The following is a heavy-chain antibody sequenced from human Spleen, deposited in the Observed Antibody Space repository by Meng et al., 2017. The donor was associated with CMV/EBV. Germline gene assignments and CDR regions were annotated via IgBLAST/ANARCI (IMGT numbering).Heavy chain of an antibody. V-gene: IGHV1-69*05. D-gene: IGHD3-10*01. J-gene: IGHJ5*02. CDR1: GTLSSYA. CDR2: IIPIFGTA. CDR3: ARDRYYYGSGSSNWFDP. Sequence: GTLSSYAISWVRQAPGQGLEWMGGIIPIFGTANYAQKFQGRVTITTDESTSTAYMELSSLRSEDTAVYYCARDRYYYGSGSSNWFDPWGQGTLVTVSS.